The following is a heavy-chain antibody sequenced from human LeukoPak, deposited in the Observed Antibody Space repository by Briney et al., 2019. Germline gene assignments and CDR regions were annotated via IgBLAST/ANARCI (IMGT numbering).Heavy chain of an antibody. CDR3: ARLGYGNGRVNWFDP. CDR2: TKYGAST. V-gene: IGHV4-39*01. Sequence: SETLSLTRTVSGGSISSSINYWAWIRQPPGKGMEWIATTKYGASTFYNPSLRSRVTISVDTSKNQFSLKVNSVTAADTAVYYCARLGYGNGRVNWFDPWGQGNLVTVSS. D-gene: IGHD5-18*01. J-gene: IGHJ5*02. CDR1: GGSISSSINY.